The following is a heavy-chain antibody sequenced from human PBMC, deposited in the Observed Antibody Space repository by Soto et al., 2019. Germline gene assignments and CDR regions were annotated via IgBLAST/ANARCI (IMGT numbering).Heavy chain of an antibody. CDR2: IMPVFDIV. CDR1: GGTFSSYG. D-gene: IGHD3-9*01. CDR3: ARYYDILTGYFGS. J-gene: IGHJ4*02. Sequence: QVQLVQSETEVKKPGSSVRVSCKASGGTFSSYGITWVRLVSGQGLEWMGGIMPVFDIVNYAQKFQGRVSITADKSTSTAYMELSSLRSEDTAVYYCARYYDILTGYFGSWGQGTLVTVSS. V-gene: IGHV1-69*17.